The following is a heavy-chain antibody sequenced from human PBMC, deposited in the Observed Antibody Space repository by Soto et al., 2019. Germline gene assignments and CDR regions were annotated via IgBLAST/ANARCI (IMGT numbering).Heavy chain of an antibody. J-gene: IGHJ4*02. D-gene: IGHD2-8*01. CDR2: IAVGSGYT. V-gene: IGHV1-58*01. CDR3: AADATAWQQMVPSDY. CDR1: GFTFTSSA. Sequence: SSVNFSCKASGFTFTSSAFQWVRQARGQRLEWIGWIAVGSGYTNYAQRFQDRVTLTRDMSTATTYMELSRLTSEDTAIYYCAADATAWQQMVPSDYWGQGTLVTVSS.